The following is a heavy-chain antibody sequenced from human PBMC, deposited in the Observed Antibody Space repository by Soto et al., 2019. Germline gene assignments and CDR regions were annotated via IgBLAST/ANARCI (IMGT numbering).Heavy chain of an antibody. J-gene: IGHJ4*02. Sequence: KPSETLSLTCAVYGGSFSGYYWTWIRQPPGKGLEWIGEITHSGSTNYNPSLESRVTISVDTSKNQFSLNLNSVTAADMAVYYCARSSVRGWSYWGQGTLVTVSS. CDR2: ITHSGST. V-gene: IGHV4-34*01. CDR1: GGSFSGYY. D-gene: IGHD3-10*02. CDR3: ARSSVRGWSY.